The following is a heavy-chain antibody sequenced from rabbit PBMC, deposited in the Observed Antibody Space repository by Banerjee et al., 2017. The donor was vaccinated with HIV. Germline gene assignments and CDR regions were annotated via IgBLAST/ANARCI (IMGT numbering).Heavy chain of an antibody. CDR1: GFSFSSSYY. J-gene: IGHJ4*01. V-gene: IGHV1S40*01. D-gene: IGHD2-1*01. Sequence: QSLEESGGDLVKPGASLTLTCTASGFSFSSSYYMCWVRQAPGKGLEWIGCIYAGSSGSTYYASWAKGRFTISKTSSTTVTLQMTSLTAADTATYFCARGPYRYDDYGDFCYFNFWGPGTLVTVS. CDR2: IYAGSSGST. CDR3: ARGPYRYDDYGDFCYFNF.